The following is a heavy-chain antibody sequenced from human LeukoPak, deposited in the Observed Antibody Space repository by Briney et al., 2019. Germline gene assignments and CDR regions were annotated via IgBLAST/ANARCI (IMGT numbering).Heavy chain of an antibody. V-gene: IGHV3-30*03. CDR2: ISYDGSNK. J-gene: IGHJ4*02. D-gene: IGHD3-16*01. CDR3: TATRGGGDG. Sequence: GGSLRLSCAASGFTFSSYGMHWVRQAPGKGLEWVAVISYDGSNKYYADSVKGRFTISRDNSKNTLYLQMNSLKIEDTAVYYCTATRGGGDGWGQGTLVTVSS. CDR1: GFTFSSYG.